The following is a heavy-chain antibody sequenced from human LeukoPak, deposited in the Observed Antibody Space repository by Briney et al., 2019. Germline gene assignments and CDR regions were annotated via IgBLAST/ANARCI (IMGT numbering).Heavy chain of an antibody. J-gene: IGHJ1*01. CDR1: GGSISSSSYY. V-gene: IGHV4-39*01. Sequence: SETLSLTCSASGGSISSSSYYWGWIRQAPGRGLEWIAIIYYSGSTYYSPSLKSRVTISVDTSKNQFSLKLNSVTAADTAVYYCARQFYESRSPHAKYFQQWGQGTPVTVSS. CDR2: IYYSGST. CDR3: ARQFYESRSPHAKYFQQ. D-gene: IGHD3-22*01.